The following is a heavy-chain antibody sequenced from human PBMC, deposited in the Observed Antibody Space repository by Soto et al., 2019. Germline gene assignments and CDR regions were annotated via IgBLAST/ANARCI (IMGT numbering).Heavy chain of an antibody. D-gene: IGHD3-10*01. CDR1: GGSFSGYY. V-gene: IGHV4-34*01. J-gene: IGHJ3*02. CDR2: INHSGST. Sequence: SETLSLTCAVYGGSFSGYYWSWIRQPPGKGLEWIGEINHSGSTNYNPSLKSRVTISVDTSKNQFSLKLSSVTAADTAVYYCARGRLYYYGSGSYQFSSHAFDIWGQGTMVTVSS. CDR3: ARGRLYYYGSGSYQFSSHAFDI.